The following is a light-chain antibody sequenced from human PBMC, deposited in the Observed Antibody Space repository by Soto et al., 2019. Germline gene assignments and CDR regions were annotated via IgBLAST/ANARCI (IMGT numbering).Light chain of an antibody. CDR3: QQSYSAPYT. CDR1: QSIYTN. Sequence: DIQMTQSPSSLSASVGDRVTITCRASQSIYTNLHWYQQIPGKAPKILIYAASSLQSGVPSRFSGSGSGTDVTLTISSLQPEDFATYYCQQSYSAPYTFGQGTKLEIK. J-gene: IGKJ2*01. CDR2: AAS. V-gene: IGKV1-39*01.